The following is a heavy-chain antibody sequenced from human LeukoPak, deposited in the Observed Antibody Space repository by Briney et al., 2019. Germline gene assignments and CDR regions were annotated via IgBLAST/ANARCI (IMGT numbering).Heavy chain of an antibody. CDR3: ARDTTEGVLSLDV. CDR1: GFTFSGSG. J-gene: IGHJ6*02. D-gene: IGHD2-8*01. V-gene: IGHV3-33*01. CDR2: IWYDGSQR. Sequence: PGGSLRLSCAACGFTFSGSGMHGLRQAPGKGPEWVAVIWYDGSQRYYAEPVKGRFTISRDNSKNTLDLQMSSLRVEDTAVYYCARDTTEGVLSLDVWGQGTTVTVSS.